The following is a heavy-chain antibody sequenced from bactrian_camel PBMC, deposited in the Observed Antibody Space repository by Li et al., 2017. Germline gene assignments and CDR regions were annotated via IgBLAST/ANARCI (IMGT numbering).Heavy chain of an antibody. J-gene: IGHJ6*01. CDR2: INSGGGST. D-gene: IGHD5*01. Sequence: VQLVESGGGLVQPGGSLRLACAVSGFTFSTYAMSWVRQAPGKGLEWVSDINSGGGSTYYADSVKGRFTIPRDNAKNKLYLQLNNLTTEDTAIYYCATDRVALGKFGYWGQGTQVTVS. CDR3: ATDRVALGKFGY. V-gene: IGHV3S31*01. CDR1: GFTFSTYA.